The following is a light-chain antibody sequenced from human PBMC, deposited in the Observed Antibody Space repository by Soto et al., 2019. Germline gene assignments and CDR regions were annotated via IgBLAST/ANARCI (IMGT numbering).Light chain of an antibody. CDR3: SSYASSSTVL. V-gene: IGLV2-14*01. CDR2: DVS. Sequence: QSVLTQPASVSGSPGQSITISCTGTSSDVGGYNYVSWYQKHPGKAPKLMIYDVSNRPSGVSNRFSGSKSGNTASLTISGLQAEDEADYYCSSYASSSTVLFGGGTQLTVL. J-gene: IGLJ2*01. CDR1: SSDVGGYNY.